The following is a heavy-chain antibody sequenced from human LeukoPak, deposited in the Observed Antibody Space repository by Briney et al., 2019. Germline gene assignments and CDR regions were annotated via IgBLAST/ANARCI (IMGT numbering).Heavy chain of an antibody. V-gene: IGHV3-11*03. CDR2: ISSSSSYT. Sequence: GGSLRLSCAATGFTFSDYYMSWIPQTPGKGLEWVSYISSSSSYTNYADSVKGRFTISRDNAKNSLYLQMNSLRAEDTAVYYCARQAGAAAANWFDPWGQGTLVTVSS. CDR1: GFTFSDYY. CDR3: ARQAGAAAANWFDP. D-gene: IGHD6-13*01. J-gene: IGHJ5*02.